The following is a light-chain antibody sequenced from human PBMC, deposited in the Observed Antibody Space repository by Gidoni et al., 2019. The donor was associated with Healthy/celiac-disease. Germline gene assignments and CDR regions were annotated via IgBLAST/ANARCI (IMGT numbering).Light chain of an antibody. J-gene: IGKJ1*01. CDR3: QQYGSSPMT. CDR2: GAS. CDR1: QSVSSSY. Sequence: IVLTQSPRPLSLSPGERATLSCRADQSVSSSYLAWYQQKPGQAPRLLIYGASSRATGIPDRFSGSGSGTDFTLTISRLEPEDFAVYYCQQYGSSPMTFGQGTKLEIK. V-gene: IGKV3-20*01.